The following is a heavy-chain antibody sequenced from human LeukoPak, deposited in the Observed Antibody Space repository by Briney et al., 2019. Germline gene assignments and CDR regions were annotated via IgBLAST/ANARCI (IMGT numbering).Heavy chain of an antibody. D-gene: IGHD3-10*01. CDR2: IKQDGSEK. Sequence: GGSLRLSCAASGFIFSNYWMAWVRQAPGKGLEWVANIKQDGSEKYYVDSVKGRFTISRDNAKNSLYLQMNSLRAEDTAVYYCARGLLWFGELLGWGQGTLVTVSS. CDR3: ARGLLWFGELLG. CDR1: GFIFSNYW. V-gene: IGHV3-7*01. J-gene: IGHJ4*02.